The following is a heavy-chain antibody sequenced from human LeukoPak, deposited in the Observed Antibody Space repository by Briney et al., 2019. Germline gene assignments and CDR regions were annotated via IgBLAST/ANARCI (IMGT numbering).Heavy chain of an antibody. CDR1: GDSISSSGYY. Sequence: KTSETLSLTCSVSGDSISSSGYYWGWIRQPPGKGLEWIGSMYYGGNTYYNASLKSRVTISVGTSKNLFSLKLNSVTAADTGVYYCARSKNGKCDYWGQGTLVTVSS. J-gene: IGHJ4*02. V-gene: IGHV4-39*07. CDR2: MYYGGNT. CDR3: ARSKNGKCDY. D-gene: IGHD1-26*01.